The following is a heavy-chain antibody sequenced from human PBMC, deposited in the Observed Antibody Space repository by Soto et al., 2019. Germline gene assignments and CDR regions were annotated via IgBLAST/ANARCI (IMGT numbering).Heavy chain of an antibody. CDR1: GGSISSRGYP. CDR3: ARVPDV. J-gene: IGHJ6*02. V-gene: IGHV4-30-2*01. Sequence: SETLSLTCAVSGGSISSRGYPWSWIRQPPGKGLEWIGYIYHSGSTYYNPSLKSRVTISVDRSKNQFSLKLSSVTAADTAVYYCARVPDVWGQGTTVTVSS. CDR2: IYHSGST.